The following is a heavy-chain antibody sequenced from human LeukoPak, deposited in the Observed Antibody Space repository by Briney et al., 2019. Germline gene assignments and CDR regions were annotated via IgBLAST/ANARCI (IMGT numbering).Heavy chain of an antibody. Sequence: PSETLSLTCGVFGGSFSGYYWSWIRQPPGKGLEWIGEINHSGSTTYNASLKSRVTISVDTSNNQCSLRLSSVTAADTAVYYCARGRVVGPTLPGSLGSFSYHYGVDVWGTGTAVILSS. CDR2: INHSGST. J-gene: IGHJ6*04. CDR3: ARGRVVGPTLPGSLGSFSYHYGVDV. CDR1: GGSFSGYY. D-gene: IGHD3-10*01. V-gene: IGHV4-34*01.